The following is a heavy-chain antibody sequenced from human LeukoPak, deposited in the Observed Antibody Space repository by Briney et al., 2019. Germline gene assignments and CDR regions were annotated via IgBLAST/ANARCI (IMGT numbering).Heavy chain of an antibody. J-gene: IGHJ2*01. D-gene: IGHD2-15*01. CDR1: GYTFTGYY. CDR3: AREQVVPWYFDL. CDR2: INPNSGGT. V-gene: IGHV1-2*02. Sequence: ASVKVSCKASGYTFTGYYMHWVRQAPGQGLEWMGWINPNSGGTNYAQKFQGRVTITADESTTTAYMELSSLKSEDTAVYYCAREQVVPWYFDLWGRGTLVTVSS.